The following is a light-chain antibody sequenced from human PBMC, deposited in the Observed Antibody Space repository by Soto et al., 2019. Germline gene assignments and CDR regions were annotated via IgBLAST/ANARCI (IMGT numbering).Light chain of an antibody. V-gene: IGKV1-5*01. J-gene: IGKJ4*01. Sequence: VQGTQAPCARSSSVGDRVTITCRARQSISSWLAWYQQKLGRAPRLLIYDASSLESPVPSRFSGSGYGTEFTLTISSLQPDDFATYYCQQYNTNSSLTFGGGTKGDIK. CDR1: QSISSW. CDR2: DAS. CDR3: QQYNTNSSLT.